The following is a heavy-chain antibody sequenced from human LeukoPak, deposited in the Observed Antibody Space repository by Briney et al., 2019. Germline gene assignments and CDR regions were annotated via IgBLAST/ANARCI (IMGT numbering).Heavy chain of an antibody. J-gene: IGHJ4*02. D-gene: IGHD4-23*01. CDR2: IRYDGSNK. CDR3: AKDEGDPYGGKGPGDY. CDR1: GFTFSSYG. Sequence: GGFLRLSCAASGFTFSSYGMHWVRQAPGKGLEWVAFIRYDGSNKYSADSVKGRFTISRDNSKNTLYLQMNSLRAEDTAVYYCAKDEGDPYGGKGPGDYWGQGTLVTVSS. V-gene: IGHV3-30*02.